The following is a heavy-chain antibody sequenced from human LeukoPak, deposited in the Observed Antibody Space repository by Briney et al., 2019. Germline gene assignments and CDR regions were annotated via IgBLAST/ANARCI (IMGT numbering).Heavy chain of an antibody. CDR2: INHSGST. CDR3: ARGSTYYDSSARLDY. V-gene: IGHV4-34*01. D-gene: IGHD3-22*01. Sequence: PSETLSLTCTVSGGSISGYYWSWIRQPPGKGLEWIGEINHSGSTNYNPSLKSRVTISVDTSKNQFSLKLSSVTAADTAVYYCARGSTYYDSSARLDYWGQGTLVTVSS. J-gene: IGHJ4*02. CDR1: GGSISGYY.